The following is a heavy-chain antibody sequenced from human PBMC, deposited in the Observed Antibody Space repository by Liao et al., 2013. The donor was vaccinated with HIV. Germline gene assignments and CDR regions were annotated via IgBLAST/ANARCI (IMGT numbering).Heavy chain of an antibody. CDR2: INYSGST. V-gene: IGHV4-59*01. CDR1: GTSISSYF. Sequence: QVRLLESGPGLVKPWETLSLTCTVSGTSISSYFWSWIRQSPGKGLEWIGRINYSGSTKTNPSLKSRISMSVDTSTDQFSLKLSSVTAADTALYYCARGVTVDDTRDFFNYWGQGILVIVS. D-gene: IGHD2-21*01. J-gene: IGHJ4*02. CDR3: ARGVTVDDTRDFFNY.